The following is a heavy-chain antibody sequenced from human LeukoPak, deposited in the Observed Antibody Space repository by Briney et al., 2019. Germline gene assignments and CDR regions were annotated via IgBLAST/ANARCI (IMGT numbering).Heavy chain of an antibody. CDR1: GYTFTSYG. CDR2: ISAYNGNT. Sequence: ASVKVSCKASGYTFTSYGISWVRQAPGQGLEWMGWISAYNGNTNYAQKLQGRVTMTTDTSTSTAYMELRSLRSDGTAVYYCAREYSSSWYSSIRIGRDYYYYYMDVWGKGTTVTISS. CDR3: AREYSSSWYSSIRIGRDYYYYYMDV. J-gene: IGHJ6*03. D-gene: IGHD6-13*01. V-gene: IGHV1-18*01.